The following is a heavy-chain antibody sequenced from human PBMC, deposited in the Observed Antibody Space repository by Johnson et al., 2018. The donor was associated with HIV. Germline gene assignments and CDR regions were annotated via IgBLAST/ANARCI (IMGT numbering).Heavy chain of an antibody. CDR3: AREAGAFDI. J-gene: IGHJ3*02. CDR1: GFTFHDYG. V-gene: IGHV3-30*03. CDR2: ISYDGSNK. Sequence: QMLLVESGGGVVRPGGSLRLSCAASGFTFHDYGMSWVRQAPGKGLEWVAVISYDGSNKYYADSVKGRFTISRDNSKNTLYLQMNSLRAEDTAVYYCAREAGAFDIWGQGTTVTVSP.